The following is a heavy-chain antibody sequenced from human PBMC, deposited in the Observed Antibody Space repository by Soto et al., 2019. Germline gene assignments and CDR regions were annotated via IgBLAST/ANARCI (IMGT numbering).Heavy chain of an antibody. D-gene: IGHD6-13*01. J-gene: IGHJ4*02. CDR3: ARAPVYSSSSFDY. Sequence: QVQLVQSGAEVKKPGSSVKVSCKASGGTFSSYTISWVRQAPGQGLEWMGRIIPILGIANYAQKFQGRVTITADKSTSTAYMELSSLRSEDTAVYYCARAPVYSSSSFDYWGQGTLVTVSS. CDR1: GGTFSSYT. V-gene: IGHV1-69*02. CDR2: IIPILGIA.